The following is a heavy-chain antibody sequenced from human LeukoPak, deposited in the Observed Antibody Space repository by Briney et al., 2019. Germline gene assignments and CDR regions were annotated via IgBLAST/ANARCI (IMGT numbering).Heavy chain of an antibody. Sequence: GGSLRLSCAASGFTFSSYEMNWVRQAPGKGLEWVSYISSSGSTIYYADSVKGRFTISRDNAKNSLYLQMNSLRAEDTAVYYCAKNLYYDILTGLGDFDYWGQGTLVTVSS. D-gene: IGHD3-9*01. V-gene: IGHV3-48*03. CDR1: GFTFSSYE. CDR2: ISSSGSTI. J-gene: IGHJ4*02. CDR3: AKNLYYDILTGLGDFDY.